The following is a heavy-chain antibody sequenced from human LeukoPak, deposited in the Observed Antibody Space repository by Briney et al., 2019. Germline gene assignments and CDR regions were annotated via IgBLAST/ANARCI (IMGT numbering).Heavy chain of an antibody. CDR1: GFRFSDFA. V-gene: IGHV3-23*01. CDR3: AKGHSDFGTGFDL. D-gene: IGHD4-17*01. J-gene: IGHJ4*02. Sequence: GGSLRLSCAASGFRFSDFAMSWVRQAPGKGLECVSVISASGGRTYSAESVKARFTISRDNSKNTLYLEMNSLTADDTAVYYCAKGHSDFGTGFDLWGLGTLVTVS. CDR2: ISASGGRT.